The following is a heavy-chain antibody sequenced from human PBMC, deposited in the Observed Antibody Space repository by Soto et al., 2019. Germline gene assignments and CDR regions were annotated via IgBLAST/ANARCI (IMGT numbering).Heavy chain of an antibody. CDR1: GFTFSSYA. D-gene: IGHD2-2*01. V-gene: IGHV3-23*01. Sequence: GGSLRLSCAASGFTFSSYAMSWVRQAPGKGLEWVSAISGSGGSTYYADSVKGRFTISRDNSTSTAYMELSSLRSEDTAVYYCARDLGGQPVDYWGQGTLVTVSS. CDR3: ARDLGGQPVDY. J-gene: IGHJ4*02. CDR2: ISGSGGST.